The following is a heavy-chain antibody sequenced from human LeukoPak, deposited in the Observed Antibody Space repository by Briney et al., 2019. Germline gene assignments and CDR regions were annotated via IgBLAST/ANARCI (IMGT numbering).Heavy chain of an antibody. V-gene: IGHV4-4*07. J-gene: IGHJ4*02. D-gene: IGHD3-16*01. CDR3: VRGVGADVWGMFYFDY. CDR1: GGSISSYY. Sequence: SETLSLTCTVSGGSISSYYWSWIRQPAGKGLEWIGRIYTSGSTNYNPSLKSRVTISVDKSKNQFSLKLSSVTAADTAVYYCVRGVGADVWGMFYFDYWGQGTLVTVSS. CDR2: IYTSGST.